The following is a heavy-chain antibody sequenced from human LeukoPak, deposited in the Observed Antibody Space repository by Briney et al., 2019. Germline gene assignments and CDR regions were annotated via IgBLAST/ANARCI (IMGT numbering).Heavy chain of an antibody. Sequence: SETLSLTCAVNGGSFSGYYWSWIRHPPGKGLEWIGEINHSGSTNYTPSLKSRATLSVDTSKNQFSLKLSSVTAADTAVYYCARIQLWSTTWFDPWGQGALVTVSS. CDR2: INHSGST. CDR1: GGSFSGYY. D-gene: IGHD5-18*01. CDR3: ARIQLWSTTWFDP. J-gene: IGHJ5*02. V-gene: IGHV4-34*01.